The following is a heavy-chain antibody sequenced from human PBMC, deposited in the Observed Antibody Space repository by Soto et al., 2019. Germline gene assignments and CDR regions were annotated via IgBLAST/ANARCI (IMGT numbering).Heavy chain of an antibody. D-gene: IGHD3-22*01. CDR2: ISSSSSTI. CDR3: ARDTNYYDRSGYYLAVAFDI. V-gene: IGHV3-48*02. CDR1: GFTFSSYS. Sequence: EVQLVESGGGLVQPGGSLRLSCAASGFTFSSYSMNWVRQAPGKGLEWVSYISSSSSTIYYADSVKGRFTISRDNAKNSLYLQMNSLRDEDTAVYYCARDTNYYDRSGYYLAVAFDIWGQGTMVTVSS. J-gene: IGHJ3*02.